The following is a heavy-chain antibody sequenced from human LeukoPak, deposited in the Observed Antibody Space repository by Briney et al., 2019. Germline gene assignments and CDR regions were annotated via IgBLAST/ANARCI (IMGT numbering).Heavy chain of an antibody. CDR3: AKDVESYFDY. CDR2: ISYDGSNK. Sequence: PGGSLRLSCAASGFTFSSYGMHWVRQAPGKGLEWVAVISYDGSNKYYADSVKGRFTISRDNSKNTLYLQMNSLRAEDTAVYYCAKDVESYFDYWGQGTLVTVSS. CDR1: GFTFSSYG. V-gene: IGHV3-30*18. J-gene: IGHJ4*02.